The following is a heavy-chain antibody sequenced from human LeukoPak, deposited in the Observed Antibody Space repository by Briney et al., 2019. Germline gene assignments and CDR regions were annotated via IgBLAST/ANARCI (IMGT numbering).Heavy chain of an antibody. CDR2: INPNSGGT. CDR1: GYXFTGYY. V-gene: IGHV1-2*02. CDR3: AREGSGYPY. Sequence: ASVKVSCKASGYXFTGYYIHWVRQAPGQGLEWMGWINPNSGGTNYAQKSQGRVTMTRDTSISTAYMEVSRLTSDDTAVFYCAREGSGYPYWGQGTLVTVSS. D-gene: IGHD5-12*01. J-gene: IGHJ4*02.